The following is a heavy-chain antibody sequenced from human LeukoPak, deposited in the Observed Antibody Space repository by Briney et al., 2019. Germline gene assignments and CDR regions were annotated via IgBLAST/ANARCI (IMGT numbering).Heavy chain of an antibody. CDR2: IKEDGSDK. CDR1: GFTFSAYW. V-gene: IGHV3-7*01. Sequence: GGSLRLSCAASGFTFSAYWIGWVRQAPGKGLEWVADIKEDGSDKYSVDSVKGRFTISRDNAKNSLYLQMNSLRAEDTAVYYCARDTYRFFDLWGRGTLVTVSS. J-gene: IGHJ2*01. CDR3: ARDTYRFFDL.